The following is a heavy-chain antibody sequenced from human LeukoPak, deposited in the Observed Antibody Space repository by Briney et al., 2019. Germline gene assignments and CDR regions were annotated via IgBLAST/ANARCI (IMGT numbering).Heavy chain of an antibody. D-gene: IGHD3-22*01. J-gene: IGHJ3*02. V-gene: IGHV4-59*01. CDR2: IYYSGST. CDR3: ARVGRYYYYDSSGYYSDAFDI. Sequence: SETLSLTCTVSGGSISSYYWSWIRQPPGKGLEWIGYIYYSGSTNYNPSLKSRVTISVDTSKNQFSLKLSSVTAADTAVYYCARVGRYYYYDSSGYYSDAFDIWGQGTIVTVSS. CDR1: GGSISSYY.